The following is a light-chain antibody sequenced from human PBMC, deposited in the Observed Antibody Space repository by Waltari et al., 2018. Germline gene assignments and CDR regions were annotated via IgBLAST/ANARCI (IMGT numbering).Light chain of an antibody. CDR3: HQHYTTPWT. V-gene: IGKV4-1*01. CDR2: WAS. CDR1: QTVLYRDNNKNY. Sequence: DIVMTQSPDSLAVSLGERATINCKSSQTVLYRDNNKNYLTWYQQKPGQPSKLLFSWASIRESGVPDRLSDSGSGTDFTLTISSLQAEDVAVYYCHQHYTTPWTFGQGTKVEIK. J-gene: IGKJ1*01.